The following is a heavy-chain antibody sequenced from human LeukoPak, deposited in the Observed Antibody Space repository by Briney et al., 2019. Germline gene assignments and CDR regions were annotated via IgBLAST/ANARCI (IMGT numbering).Heavy chain of an antibody. CDR3: ARTSGSHLDY. CDR1: GYSISKSNW. CDR2: IYYSGST. Sequence: SDPLSLPCAVSGYSISKSNWWGWIRQPPGKGLEWIGYIYYSGSTYYNPSLKSRVTMSVDTSKNQFSLKLSSVTAVDTAVYYCARTSGSHLDYWGQGTLVTVSS. V-gene: IGHV4-28*01. D-gene: IGHD1-26*01. J-gene: IGHJ4*02.